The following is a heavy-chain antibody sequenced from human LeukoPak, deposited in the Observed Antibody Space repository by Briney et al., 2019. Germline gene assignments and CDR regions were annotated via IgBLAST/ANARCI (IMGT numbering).Heavy chain of an antibody. Sequence: SGTLSLTCTVSGGSISSSSYYWGWIRQPPGKGLEWIGSIYYSGSTYYNPSLKSRVTISVDTSKNQFSLKLSSVTAADTAVYYCARQRITMVRGVRRYFDYWGQGTLVTVSS. J-gene: IGHJ4*02. D-gene: IGHD3-10*01. CDR3: ARQRITMVRGVRRYFDY. V-gene: IGHV4-39*01. CDR2: IYYSGST. CDR1: GGSISSSSYY.